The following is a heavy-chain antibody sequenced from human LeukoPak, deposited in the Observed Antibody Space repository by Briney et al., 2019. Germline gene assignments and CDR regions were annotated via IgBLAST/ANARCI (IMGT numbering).Heavy chain of an antibody. D-gene: IGHD6-25*01. CDR3: ARVGSAAATADY. V-gene: IGHV1-46*01. J-gene: IGHJ4*02. Sequence: GASVKVSCKASGYTFTTYYMHWMRQAPGQGPEWMGIINPRGGSTDYARTFQGRITMTSDTSTSTVYMELNSLTSDDTAIYFCARVGSAAATADYWGQGTLVTVSS. CDR1: GYTFTTYY. CDR2: INPRGGST.